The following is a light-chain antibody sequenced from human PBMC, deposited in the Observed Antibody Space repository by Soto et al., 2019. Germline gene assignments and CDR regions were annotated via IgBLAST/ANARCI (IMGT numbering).Light chain of an antibody. CDR1: SSDVGGYNY. Sequence: LTQPASVSGSPGQSIAISCTGTSSDVGGYNYVSWYQQHPGKAPKLMIYDVSNRPSGVSNRFSGSKSGNTASLTISGLQAEDEADYYCSSYTTSSTYVFGTGTKVTVL. J-gene: IGLJ1*01. CDR2: DVS. CDR3: SSYTTSSTYV. V-gene: IGLV2-14*01.